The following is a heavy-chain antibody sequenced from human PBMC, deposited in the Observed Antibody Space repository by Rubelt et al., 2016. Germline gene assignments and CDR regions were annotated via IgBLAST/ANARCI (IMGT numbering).Heavy chain of an antibody. CDR2: IRAYKGNT. D-gene: IGHD3-10*01. V-gene: IGHV1-18*01. J-gene: IGHJ4*02. CDR3: ARDPLPVRGVIMTPTH. CDR1: GYTFTSYG. Sequence: QVQLVQSGAEVKKPGASVKVSCKASGYTFTSYGISWVRQAPGQGLEWMGWIRAYKGNTNYAQKPQGRGTMTRDTTTSTAYMELRSLMSDETAVYYCARDPLPVRGVIMTPTHWGQGTLVTVSS.